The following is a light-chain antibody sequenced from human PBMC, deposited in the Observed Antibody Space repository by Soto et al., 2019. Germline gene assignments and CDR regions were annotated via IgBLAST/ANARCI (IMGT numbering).Light chain of an antibody. Sequence: QSVLTQPPSVSAAPGQKVTIPCSGGSSNIGSNDVCWYQQVPGTAPKVLIYDNNKRPSGIPVRFSGSKSGTSATLGISGLQTGDEADYYCGTWHSDSYVFGSGTKVTVL. CDR1: SSNIGSND. V-gene: IGLV1-51*01. J-gene: IGLJ1*01. CDR2: DNN. CDR3: GTWHSDSYV.